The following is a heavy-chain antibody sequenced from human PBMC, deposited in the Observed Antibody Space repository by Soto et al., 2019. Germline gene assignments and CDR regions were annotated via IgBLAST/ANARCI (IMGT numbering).Heavy chain of an antibody. CDR1: GGSVSTSNYY. D-gene: IGHD2-8*01. J-gene: IGHJ4*02. Sequence: EPLSPTCNAPGGSVSTSNYYWGWIRQSPGKGLERLGSVYYRVRSYAKSSVKRRVTISVYTSKNHFSQNLNSVTASDTAVYFCVSQRTSVLPQADFDYWGPGALVTVSS. CDR3: VSQRTSVLPQADFDY. V-gene: IGHV4-39*02. CDR2: VYYRVRS.